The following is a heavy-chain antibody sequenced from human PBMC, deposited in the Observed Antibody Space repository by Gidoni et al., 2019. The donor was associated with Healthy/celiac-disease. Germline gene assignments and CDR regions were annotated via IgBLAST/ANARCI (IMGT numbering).Heavy chain of an antibody. Sequence: EVQLAQSGAEVKKPVESRKISCYGSGYSFTSYWIGWVRPMPGKGLEVMGIIYPGDSDTRYSPSFQGQVTISADKSISTAYLQWSSLKASDTAMYYCARAHLGESFDYWGQGTLVTVSS. CDR2: IYPGDSDT. CDR3: ARAHLGESFDY. V-gene: IGHV5-51*01. D-gene: IGHD3-16*01. J-gene: IGHJ4*02. CDR1: GYSFTSYW.